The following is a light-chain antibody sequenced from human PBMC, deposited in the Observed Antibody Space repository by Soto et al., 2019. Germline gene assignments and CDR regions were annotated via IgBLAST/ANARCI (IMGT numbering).Light chain of an antibody. Sequence: QSALTQPPSVSGSPEQSVTISCTGTSTDFVSYNRVSWYQQPPGTAPKLIIYEASNRPSGVPDRFSGSKSGNTASLTISGHQAADEADYYCSLYTSENTYVFGTGTKVTVL. CDR1: STDFVSYNR. J-gene: IGLJ1*01. V-gene: IGLV2-18*01. CDR2: EAS. CDR3: SLYTSENTYV.